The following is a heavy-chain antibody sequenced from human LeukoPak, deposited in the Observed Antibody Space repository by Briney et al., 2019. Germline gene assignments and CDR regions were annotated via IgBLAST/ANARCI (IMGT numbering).Heavy chain of an antibody. CDR1: GSNFTNNW. CDR2: IYPGDSDT. V-gene: IGHV5-51*01. D-gene: IGHD3-10*01. J-gene: IGHJ4*02. CDR3: ARATVRYYFDY. Sequence: GESLRISCKGSGSNFTNNWIGWVRQMPGKGLEWMGIIYPGDSDTRYSPSFQGQVTISADKSISTAYLQWSSLKASDTAMYYCARATVRYYFDYWGQGTLVTVSS.